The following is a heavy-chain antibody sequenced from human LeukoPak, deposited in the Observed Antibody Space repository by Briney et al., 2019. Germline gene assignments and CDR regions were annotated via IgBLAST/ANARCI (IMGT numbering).Heavy chain of an antibody. CDR2: INPNSGGT. V-gene: IGHV1-2*02. D-gene: IGHD3-10*01. Sequence: GASVKVSCKASGYTFTGYYMHWVRQAPGQGLEWMGWINPNSGGTNYAQKLQGRVTMTTDTSTSTAYMELRSLRSDDTAVYYCARFYYGSGSRNWFDPWGQGTLVTVSS. CDR3: ARFYYGSGSRNWFDP. CDR1: GYTFTGYY. J-gene: IGHJ5*02.